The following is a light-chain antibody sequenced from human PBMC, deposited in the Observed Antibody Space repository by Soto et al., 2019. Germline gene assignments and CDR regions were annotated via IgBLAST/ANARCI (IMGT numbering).Light chain of an antibody. Sequence: EIVMTQSPATLSVSPGERATLSCRASQSVSIYLAWYQQKPGQAPRLLIYDASNRATGIPARFSGSGSGTDFTLTISSLEPEDFAVYYCQQRSNWPPKITFGQGTRLENK. CDR1: QSVSIY. V-gene: IGKV3-11*01. CDR2: DAS. J-gene: IGKJ5*01. CDR3: QQRSNWPPKIT.